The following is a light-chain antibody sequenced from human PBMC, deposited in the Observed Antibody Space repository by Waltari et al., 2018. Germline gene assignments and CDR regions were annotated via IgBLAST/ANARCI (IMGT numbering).Light chain of an antibody. CDR1: SGHSNYP. CDR2: VNSDGSH. Sequence: QLMLSQTPSASASLGASVKHTCTLSSGHSNYPIAWHQQQPEKGPRYLMTVNSDGSHSKGDGVPDRFSGSSAGAERYLTISSLQSEDETDYYCQTGGFSIWVFGGGTKLTIL. J-gene: IGLJ3*02. V-gene: IGLV4-69*01. CDR3: QTGGFSIWV.